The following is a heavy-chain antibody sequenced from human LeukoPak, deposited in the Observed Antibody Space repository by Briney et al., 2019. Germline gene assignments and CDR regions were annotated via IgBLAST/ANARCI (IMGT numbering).Heavy chain of an antibody. D-gene: IGHD1-26*01. CDR2: INTNAGNP. Sequence: ASVKVSCKTAGYTFTTYSMNWVRQAPGQGLEWMVWINTNAGNPTYSQGFTGRFVISLDTSASTADLQISSLKAEDTAVYCCSRESGSFDGFDIWGQGTMVTVSS. CDR3: SRESGSFDGFDI. J-gene: IGHJ3*02. V-gene: IGHV7-4-1*02. CDR1: GYTFTTYS.